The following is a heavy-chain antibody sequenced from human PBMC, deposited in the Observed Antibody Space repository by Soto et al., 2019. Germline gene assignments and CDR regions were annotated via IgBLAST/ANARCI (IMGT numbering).Heavy chain of an antibody. CDR2: VHGGGRT. V-gene: IGHV3-53*01. CDR1: GFTVSNNH. J-gene: IGHJ4*02. D-gene: IGHD3-16*01. Sequence: VQLVESGGGLIQPGGSLRLSCAASGFTVSNNHMTWVRQAAGKGLELVSFVHGGGRTSYADSVKGRFTISRDNSTNTLYLQMDSLRAEDTAIYYCAGRLTTAASLDYWGRGTLVTVSP. CDR3: AGRLTTAASLDY.